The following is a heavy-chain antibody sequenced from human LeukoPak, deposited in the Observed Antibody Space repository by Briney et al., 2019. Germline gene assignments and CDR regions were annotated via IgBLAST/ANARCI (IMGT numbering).Heavy chain of an antibody. CDR2: INHSGST. J-gene: IGHJ2*01. CDR1: GGSFSAYY. V-gene: IGHV4-34*01. CDR3: ARVPDYGDLAAYWYFDL. D-gene: IGHD4-17*01. Sequence: SETLSLTCAVYGGSFSAYYWSWIRQPPGKGLEWIGEINHSGSTKYNPSLKSRVTISVDTSKNQFSLKLSSVTAADTAVYYCARVPDYGDLAAYWYFDLWGRGTLVTVSS.